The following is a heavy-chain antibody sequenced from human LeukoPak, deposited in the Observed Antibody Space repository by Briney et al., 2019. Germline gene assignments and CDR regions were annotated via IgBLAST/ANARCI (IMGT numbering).Heavy chain of an antibody. Sequence: GGSLRLSCAASGFTFSTYPMSWVRQAPGKGLEWVAVITYDGSGKWYADAVKGRFTISRDNSKNTLYLQMNSLRTEDTAVYYCAKDHVIMVRGGYFSMDVWGQGTTVIVSS. D-gene: IGHD3-10*01. CDR2: ITYDGSGK. CDR3: AKDHVIMVRGGYFSMDV. J-gene: IGHJ6*02. CDR1: GFTFSTYP. V-gene: IGHV3-30*18.